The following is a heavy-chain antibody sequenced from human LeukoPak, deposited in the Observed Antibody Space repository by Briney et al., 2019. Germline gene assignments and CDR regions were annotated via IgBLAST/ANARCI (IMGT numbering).Heavy chain of an antibody. J-gene: IGHJ4*02. Sequence: SETLSLTYAVYGGSFSGYYWSWIRQPPGEWLEWSGVIKHSGSTNPNPSLKSRVNISVDTSKNRSSLKRSSVTAAETAVYYCARRVAVATNYFDYWGQGTLVTASS. CDR3: ARRVAVATNYFDY. D-gene: IGHD6-19*01. CDR2: IKHSGST. V-gene: IGHV4-34*01. CDR1: GGSFSGYY.